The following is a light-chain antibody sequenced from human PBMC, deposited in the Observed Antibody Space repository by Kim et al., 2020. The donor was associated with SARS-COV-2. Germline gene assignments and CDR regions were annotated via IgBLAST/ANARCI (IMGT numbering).Light chain of an antibody. Sequence: DIQMTQSPPSLSASVGDRVSITCRSSQSISIYVNWYQQKPGKAPDLLIYSASTLQSGVPSRFSGSGSGTDFTLTISSLQPEDFATYYCQESYSTPYIFGQGTKLEIK. J-gene: IGKJ2*01. CDR3: QESYSTPYI. CDR1: QSISIY. CDR2: SAS. V-gene: IGKV1-39*01.